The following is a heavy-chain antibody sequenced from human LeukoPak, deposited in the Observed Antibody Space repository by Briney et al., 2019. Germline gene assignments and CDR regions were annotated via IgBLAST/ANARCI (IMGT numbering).Heavy chain of an antibody. CDR2: ISYDGSNK. J-gene: IGHJ4*02. D-gene: IGHD3-9*01. CDR3: ASVGDYDILTGYPIDY. CDR1: GFTFSSYA. Sequence: PGRSLRLSCAASGFTFSSYAMHWVRQAPSKGLEWVAVISYDGSNKYYADSVKGRFTISRDNSKNTLYLQMNSLRAEDTAVYYCASVGDYDILTGYPIDYWGQGTLVTVSS. V-gene: IGHV3-30*04.